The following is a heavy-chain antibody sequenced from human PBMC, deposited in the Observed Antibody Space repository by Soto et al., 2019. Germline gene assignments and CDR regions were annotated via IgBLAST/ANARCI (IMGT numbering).Heavy chain of an antibody. CDR1: GFTFDDYA. Sequence: PGGSLRLSCAASGFTFDDYAMHWVRQAPGKGLEWVSGISWNSGSIGYADSVKGRFTISRDNAKNSLYLQMNSLRAEDTALYYCAKDSSGYYLDAFDIWGQGTMVTVSS. V-gene: IGHV3-9*01. CDR2: ISWNSGSI. D-gene: IGHD3-22*01. J-gene: IGHJ3*02. CDR3: AKDSSGYYLDAFDI.